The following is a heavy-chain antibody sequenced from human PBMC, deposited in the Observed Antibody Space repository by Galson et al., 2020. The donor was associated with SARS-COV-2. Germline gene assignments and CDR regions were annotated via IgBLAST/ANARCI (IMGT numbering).Heavy chain of an antibody. CDR3: ASQYYYGSGLGGRYYGMDV. CDR1: GGPIRSHL. V-gene: IGHV4-59*08. Sequence: SQTPSHPRTVSGGPIRSHLWHRVRPPPREGLGWIGYNYYSGSTNYNPSLKSRVTISVDTSKNQFSLKLSSVTAADTAVYYCASQYYYGSGLGGRYYGMDVWGQGTTVTVSS. CDR2: NYYSGST. J-gene: IGHJ6*02. D-gene: IGHD3-10*01.